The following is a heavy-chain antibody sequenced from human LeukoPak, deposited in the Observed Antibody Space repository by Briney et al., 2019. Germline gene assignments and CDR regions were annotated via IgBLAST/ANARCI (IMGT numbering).Heavy chain of an antibody. D-gene: IGHD2-21*01. V-gene: IGHV3-23*01. CDR1: GFTFSSYA. Sequence: VGSLRLSCAAPGFTFSSYAMSWVRQAPGKGLEWVSSITGSSASTYYEDSVKRRFTISRDNSKNTLYLQMNSLRAEDTAVYYCAKRLAQTKGFDYWGQGTLVTVSS. CDR2: ITGSSAST. CDR3: AKRLAQTKGFDY. J-gene: IGHJ4*02.